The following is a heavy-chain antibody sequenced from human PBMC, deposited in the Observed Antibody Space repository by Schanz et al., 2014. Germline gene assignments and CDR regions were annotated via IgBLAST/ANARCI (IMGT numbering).Heavy chain of an antibody. Sequence: QLVQSGAEVKKPGASVKVSCKASGFTLTSHFMHWLRQAPGQGLEWMGLINPIDGSTTYVWGFHGRLTMTRDTSTTTVSMDLSPLRSEDTAVYYCARGSCTASGCYDAFDLWGQGTLVTVSS. D-gene: IGHD2-2*01. V-gene: IGHV1-46*01. CDR2: INPIDGST. CDR3: ARGSCTASGCYDAFDL. CDR1: GFTLTSHF. J-gene: IGHJ3*01.